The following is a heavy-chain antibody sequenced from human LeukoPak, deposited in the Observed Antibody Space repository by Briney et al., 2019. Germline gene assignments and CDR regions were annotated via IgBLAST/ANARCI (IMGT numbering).Heavy chain of an antibody. J-gene: IGHJ4*02. V-gene: IGHV1-18*01. Sequence: GASVKLSCKAAGYTFTSYGISWARLAPGQGLEWMGWTSAYNGNTHYAQKLQGRVTMTTDISTSTAYMELRSLRSDDTAVYYCARGVVTMVRGVPYFDYWGQGTLVTVSS. D-gene: IGHD3-10*01. CDR2: TSAYNGNT. CDR1: GYTFTSYG. CDR3: ARGVVTMVRGVPYFDY.